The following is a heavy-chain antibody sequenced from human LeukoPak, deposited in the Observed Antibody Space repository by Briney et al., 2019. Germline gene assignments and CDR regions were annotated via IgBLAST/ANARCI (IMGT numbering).Heavy chain of an antibody. Sequence: AGGSLRLSCAASGFTFSSYAMSWVRQAPGKGLEWVSYISSSGSTIYYADSVKGRFTISRDNSKNTLYLQMNSLRAEDTAVYYCAKAPTYYYYYMDVWGKGTTVTISS. CDR2: ISSSGSTI. J-gene: IGHJ6*03. CDR1: GFTFSSYA. V-gene: IGHV3-23*01. CDR3: AKAPTYYYYYMDV.